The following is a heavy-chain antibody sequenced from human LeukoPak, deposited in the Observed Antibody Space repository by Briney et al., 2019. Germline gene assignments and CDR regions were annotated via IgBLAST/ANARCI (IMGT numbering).Heavy chain of an antibody. Sequence: GGSLRLSCAASGFTFSSYAMSWVRQASGKGLEWVGRIRSKANSYATAYAASVKGRFTIPRDDSKNTAYLQMNSLKTEDTAVYYCTRALCSGGSCQPLGDYWGQGTLVTVSS. V-gene: IGHV3-73*01. CDR3: TRALCSGGSCQPLGDY. CDR1: GFTFSSYA. J-gene: IGHJ4*02. D-gene: IGHD2-15*01. CDR2: IRSKANSYAT.